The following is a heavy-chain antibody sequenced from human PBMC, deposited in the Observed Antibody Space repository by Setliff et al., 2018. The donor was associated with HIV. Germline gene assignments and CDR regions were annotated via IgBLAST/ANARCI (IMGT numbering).Heavy chain of an antibody. V-gene: IGHV4-31*03. Sequence: TLSLTCTVSGGSISSGGYYWSWIRQHPGKGLEWIGYIHYSGSTYFNPSLKSRVTISLDTSKNQFSLKVSSMTAADTAVYYCARNSKNWNYPVEYYDYYMDVWGTGTTVTVSS. J-gene: IGHJ6*03. D-gene: IGHD1-7*01. CDR3: ARNSKNWNYPVEYYDYYMDV. CDR1: GGSISSGGYY. CDR2: IHYSGST.